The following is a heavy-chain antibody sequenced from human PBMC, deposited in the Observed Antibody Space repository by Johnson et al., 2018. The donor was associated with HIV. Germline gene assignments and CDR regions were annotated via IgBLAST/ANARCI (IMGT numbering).Heavy chain of an antibody. Sequence: HVQLVESGGGVVQPGRSLRLSCAASGFTFSSYGMHWVRQAPGKGLEWVAVIWYDGSNKYFADSVKGRFTISRDNSKNTLYLQMKSLRGEDTAVYSCARGRSSSSTAAFDIWGQGTMVTVSS. J-gene: IGHJ3*02. CDR3: ARGRSSSSTAAFDI. CDR1: GFTFSSYG. CDR2: IWYDGSNK. V-gene: IGHV3-30*19. D-gene: IGHD6-6*01.